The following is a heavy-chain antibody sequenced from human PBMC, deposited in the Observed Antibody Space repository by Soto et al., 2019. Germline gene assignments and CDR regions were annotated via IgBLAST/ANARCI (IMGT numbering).Heavy chain of an antibody. CDR2: IIPIFGTA. J-gene: IGHJ3*02. Sequence: QVQLVQSGAEVKKPGSSVKVSCKASGGTFSSYAICGVRQATGQGLEWMGGIIPIFGTANYAQKFQGRVTITADESTSTAYMELSTLRSEDTAVYYCARPDRDAFDIWGQGTMVTVSS. CDR1: GGTFSSYA. V-gene: IGHV1-69*12. CDR3: ARPDRDAFDI.